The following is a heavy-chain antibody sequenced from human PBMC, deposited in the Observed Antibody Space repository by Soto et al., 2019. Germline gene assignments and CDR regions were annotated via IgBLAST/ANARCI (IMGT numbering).Heavy chain of an antibody. D-gene: IGHD3-3*01. J-gene: IGHJ6*02. CDR2: IYYSGNT. CDR1: GCSISSYY. CDR3: ARATYYDFWSGYYSYYGMDV. V-gene: IGHV4-59*01. Sequence: PSETLSLTCTVSGCSISSYYWSWIRQPPGKGLEWIGYIYYSGNTNYNPSLKSRVTISVDTSKNQFSLKLSSVTAADTAVYYCARATYYDFWSGYYSYYGMDVWGQGTTVTVSS.